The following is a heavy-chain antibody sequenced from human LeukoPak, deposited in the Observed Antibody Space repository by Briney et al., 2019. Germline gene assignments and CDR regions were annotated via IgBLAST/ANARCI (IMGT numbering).Heavy chain of an antibody. Sequence: ATVKVSCKVSGYILTELSIHWVREAPGKGLEWMGGEECGPIYAQKFQGRVTMTEDTSTDTAYMDVSSLRSEDTAVYYCVSIDLDSWGQGTLVTVSS. CDR1: GYILTELS. CDR3: VSIDLDS. CDR2: EECGP. J-gene: IGHJ4*02. D-gene: IGHD3-16*02. V-gene: IGHV1-24*01.